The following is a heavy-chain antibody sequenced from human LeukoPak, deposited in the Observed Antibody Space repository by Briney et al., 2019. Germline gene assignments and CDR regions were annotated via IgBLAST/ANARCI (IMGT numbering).Heavy chain of an antibody. CDR1: GYTFTGYY. D-gene: IGHD3-10*01. CDR2: INPNSGGT. Sequence: ASVKVSCKASGYTFTGYYMHWVRQAPGQGLEWMGWINPNSGGTNYAQMFQGRVTMTRDTSISTAYMELSRLRSDDTAVYYCARVTTRMVGGYYYYYGMDVWGQGTTVTVSS. J-gene: IGHJ6*02. V-gene: IGHV1-2*02. CDR3: ARVTTRMVGGYYYYYGMDV.